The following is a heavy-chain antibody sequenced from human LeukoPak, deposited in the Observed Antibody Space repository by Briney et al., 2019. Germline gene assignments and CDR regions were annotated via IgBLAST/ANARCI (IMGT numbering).Heavy chain of an antibody. D-gene: IGHD4-11*01. CDR3: ARDTITVTTLWETIYYYMDV. CDR1: GFTFSSYS. Sequence: PGGSLRLSCAASGFTFSSYSMNWVRQAPGKGLEWVSSISSSSSYIYYADSVKGRFTISRDNAKNSLYLQMNSLRAEDTAVYYCARDTITVTTLWETIYYYMDVWGKGTTVTVSS. J-gene: IGHJ6*03. V-gene: IGHV3-21*01. CDR2: ISSSSSYI.